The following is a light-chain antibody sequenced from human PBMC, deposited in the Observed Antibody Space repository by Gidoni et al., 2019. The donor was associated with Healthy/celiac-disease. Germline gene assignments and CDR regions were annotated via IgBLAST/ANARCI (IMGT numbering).Light chain of an antibody. CDR1: QSVSSN. CDR3: QQYNNWPPRT. CDR2: GAS. V-gene: IGKV3-15*01. Sequence: EAVLTQSPATLSVSPGERATLSRRASQSVSSNLAWYQQKPGQAPRLLIYGASTRATGIPARFSGSGSGTEFTLTISSLQSEDFAVYYCQQYNNWPPRTFGQGTKLEIK. J-gene: IGKJ2*01.